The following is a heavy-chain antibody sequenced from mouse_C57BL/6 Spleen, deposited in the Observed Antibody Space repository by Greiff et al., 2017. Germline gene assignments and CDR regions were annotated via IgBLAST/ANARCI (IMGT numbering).Heavy chain of an antibody. D-gene: IGHD2-4*01. Sequence: VQLQQPGAELVKPGASVKLSCTASGYTFTSYWMQWVKQRPGQGLEWIGEIDPSDSYTKYNQKFKGKATLTVDTSSSTANMQLRSLTSEDSAVYYCARGKIYDYDEGWYFDVWGTGTTVTVSS. J-gene: IGHJ1*03. CDR2: IDPSDSYT. CDR1: GYTFTSYW. V-gene: IGHV1-50*01. CDR3: ARGKIYDYDEGWYFDV.